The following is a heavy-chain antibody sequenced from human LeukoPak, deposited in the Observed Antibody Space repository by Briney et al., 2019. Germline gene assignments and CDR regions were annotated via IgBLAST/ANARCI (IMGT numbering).Heavy chain of an antibody. CDR1: GFTFSTYA. D-gene: IGHD6-19*01. J-gene: IGHJ1*01. Sequence: PGGSLRLSCAASGFTFSTYAMHWVRQAPGKGLEWVAVISYDGSNKYYADSVKGRFTISRDNSNNTLYLQMNSLRAEDTAVSYCASPGIAVAAFQHWGQGTLVTVSS. CDR3: ASPGIAVAAFQH. CDR2: ISYDGSNK. V-gene: IGHV3-30-3*01.